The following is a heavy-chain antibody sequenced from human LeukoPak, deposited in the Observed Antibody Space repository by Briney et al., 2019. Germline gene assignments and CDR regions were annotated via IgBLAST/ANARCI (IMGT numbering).Heavy chain of an antibody. CDR1: GGSISSGDYY. Sequence: SETLSLTCTVSGGSISSGDYYWSWSRQPPGKGLEWIGYIYYSGSTYYNPSLKSRVTISVDTSKNQFSLKLSSVTAADTAVYYCAREGPHGALAAAGSFDYWGQGTLVTVSS. CDR3: AREGPHGALAAAGSFDY. J-gene: IGHJ4*02. D-gene: IGHD6-13*01. V-gene: IGHV4-30-4*01. CDR2: IYYSGST.